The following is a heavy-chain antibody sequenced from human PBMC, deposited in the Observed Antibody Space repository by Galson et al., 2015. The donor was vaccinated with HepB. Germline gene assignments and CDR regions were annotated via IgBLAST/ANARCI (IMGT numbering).Heavy chain of an antibody. V-gene: IGHV4-4*02. CDR2: IYHSGST. CDR1: GGSISSSNW. J-gene: IGHJ4*02. CDR3: ARVDSGSYTFDY. D-gene: IGHD1-26*01. Sequence: ETLSLTCAVSGGSISSSNWWSWVRQPPGKGLEWIGEIYHSGSTNYNPSLESRVTLSVDKSKNQFSLKLSSVTAADTAVYYCARVDSGSYTFDYWGQGTLVTVSS.